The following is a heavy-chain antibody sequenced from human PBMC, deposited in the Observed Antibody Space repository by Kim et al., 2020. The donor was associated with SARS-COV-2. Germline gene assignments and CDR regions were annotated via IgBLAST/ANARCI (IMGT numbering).Heavy chain of an antibody. V-gene: IGHV3-11*06. D-gene: IGHD3-9*01. J-gene: IGHJ2*01. Sequence: GRFTITRDNAKTSLYLQMNSLRAEDTAVYYCARLPLNDISSSGRDWYFDLWGRGTLVTVSS. CDR3: ARLPLNDISSSGRDWYFDL.